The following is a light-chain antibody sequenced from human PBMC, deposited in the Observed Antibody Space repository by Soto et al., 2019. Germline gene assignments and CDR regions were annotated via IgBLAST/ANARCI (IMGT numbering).Light chain of an antibody. CDR3: QQSYSTPRA. CDR2: GAS. J-gene: IGKJ1*01. Sequence: DIPMTQSPSSLSASVGDRVTITCRASQSISTSLNWYQQRPGKAPKLLIYGASSLQSGVPSRFSGSGSGTDFTLTITSLQPEDFATYYCQQSYSTPRAFGHGTKVEIK. CDR1: QSISTS. V-gene: IGKV1-39*01.